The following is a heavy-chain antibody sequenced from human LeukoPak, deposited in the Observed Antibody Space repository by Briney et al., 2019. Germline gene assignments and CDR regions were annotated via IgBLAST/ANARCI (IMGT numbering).Heavy chain of an antibody. V-gene: IGHV4-34*01. CDR1: GGSFSGYY. J-gene: IGHJ4*02. Sequence: PSETLSLTCAVYGGSFSGYYWSWIRQPPGKGLEWIGEINHSGSTNYNPSLKSRATISVDTSKNQFSLKLSSVTAADTAVYYCARSEGSYFHWGQGTLVTVSS. CDR3: ARSEGSYFH. CDR2: INHSGST. D-gene: IGHD3-10*01.